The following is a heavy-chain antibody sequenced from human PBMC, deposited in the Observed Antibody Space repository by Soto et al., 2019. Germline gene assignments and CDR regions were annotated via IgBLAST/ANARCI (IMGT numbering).Heavy chain of an antibody. CDR1: GGTFSSYT. J-gene: IGHJ4*02. V-gene: IGHV1-69*02. CDR3: ARGIAAAGAYYFDH. Sequence: SVKVSCKASGGTFSSYTISWVRQAPGQGLEWMGRIIPILGIANYAQKFQGGVTITADKSTSTAYMELSSLRSEDTAVYYCARGIAAAGAYYFDHWGQGTLVTVSS. D-gene: IGHD6-13*01. CDR2: IIPILGIA.